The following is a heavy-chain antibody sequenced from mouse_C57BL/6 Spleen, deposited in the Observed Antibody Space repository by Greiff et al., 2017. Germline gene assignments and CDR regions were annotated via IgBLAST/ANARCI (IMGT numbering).Heavy chain of an antibody. V-gene: IGHV5-6*02. CDR1: GFTFSSYG. CDR2: ISSGGSYP. D-gene: IGHD4-1*01. CDR3: ASRANCGFDY. Sequence: DVMLVESGGDLVKPGGSLKLSCAASGFTFSSYGMSWVRQTPDKRLEWVATISSGGSYPSYPDRVKGRFTISREKAKNTLYLQMSSLKSEYTAMYYCASRANCGFDYWGQGTTLTVSS. J-gene: IGHJ2*01.